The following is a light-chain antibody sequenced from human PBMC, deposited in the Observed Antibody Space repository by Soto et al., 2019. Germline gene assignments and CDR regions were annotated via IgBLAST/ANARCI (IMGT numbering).Light chain of an antibody. CDR3: QQYNTYST. V-gene: IGKV1-5*01. J-gene: IGKJ1*01. CDR2: DAS. Sequence: DIQMTQSPSTLSASVGDGVTITCRASQSISSWLAWYQQKPGKAPNLLIYDASSLESGVPSRFSGSGSGTEFTLTISSLRPDDFATYYCQQYNTYSTFGQGTK. CDR1: QSISSW.